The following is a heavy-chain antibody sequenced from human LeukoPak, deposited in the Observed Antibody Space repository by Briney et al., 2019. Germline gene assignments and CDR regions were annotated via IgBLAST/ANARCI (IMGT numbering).Heavy chain of an antibody. V-gene: IGHV1-2*02. Sequence: VASVKVSCKASGYTFTGYYMHWVRQAPGQGLEWMGWINPNSGGTNYAQKFQGRVTMTRDTSISTAYMELSRLRSDDTAVYYCTRDRYDFWSGYLAGAPKFYFDYWGQGTLVTVSS. CDR2: INPNSGGT. CDR3: TRDRYDFWSGYLAGAPKFYFDY. J-gene: IGHJ4*02. D-gene: IGHD3-3*01. CDR1: GYTFTGYY.